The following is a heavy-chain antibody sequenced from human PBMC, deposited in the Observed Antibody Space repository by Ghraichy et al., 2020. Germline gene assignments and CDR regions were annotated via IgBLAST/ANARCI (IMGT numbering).Heavy chain of an antibody. Sequence: LSLTCAASGFTFDDYAMHWVRQTPGKGLEWVSGINWNSGSIGYADSVKGRFTISRDNAKNSLYLQMNSLRAEDTALYYCAKDRYSSSWHTFDYWGQGTLVTVSS. CDR1: GFTFDDYA. V-gene: IGHV3-9*01. CDR3: AKDRYSSSWHTFDY. CDR2: INWNSGSI. J-gene: IGHJ4*02. D-gene: IGHD6-13*01.